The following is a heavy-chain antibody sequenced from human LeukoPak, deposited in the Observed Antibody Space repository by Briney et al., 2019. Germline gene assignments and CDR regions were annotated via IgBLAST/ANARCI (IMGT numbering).Heavy chain of an antibody. CDR3: ARNAVSCSRTSCYSFDP. D-gene: IGHD2-2*01. Sequence: GASVKVSCKASGYTFTSYEISWVRQAPGQGLEWMGWISVYNGNTNYAQNLQGRVTMTTDTSTSTAYMELRSLRSDDTAVYYCARNAVSCSRTSCYSFDPWGQGTLVTVSS. CDR2: ISVYNGNT. V-gene: IGHV1-18*01. CDR1: GYTFTSYE. J-gene: IGHJ5*02.